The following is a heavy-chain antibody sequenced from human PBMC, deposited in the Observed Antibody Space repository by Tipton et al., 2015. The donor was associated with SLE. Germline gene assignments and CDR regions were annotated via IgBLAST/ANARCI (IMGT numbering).Heavy chain of an antibody. D-gene: IGHD3-22*01. V-gene: IGHV4-39*01. CDR2: IYYSGST. CDR3: AKHYYDSSGFFDS. CDR1: GGSISSSSYY. Sequence: TLSLTCTVSGGSISSSSYYWGWIRQPPGKGLEWIGSIYYSGSTYYNPSLKSRVTISVDTSKNQFPLKLNSVTAADTAVYYCAKHYYDSSGFFDSWGQGTLFTVSS. J-gene: IGHJ4*02.